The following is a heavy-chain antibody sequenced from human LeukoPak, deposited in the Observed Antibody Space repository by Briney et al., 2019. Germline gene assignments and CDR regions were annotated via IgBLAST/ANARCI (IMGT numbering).Heavy chain of an antibody. CDR1: GGSISSYY. D-gene: IGHD3-9*01. V-gene: IGHV4-4*07. CDR2: IYTSGTT. CDR3: ARDGAVVPAAIVRRYYDILTGYYE. Sequence: SETLSLTCTVSGGSISSYYWSWIRQPAGKGLEWIGRIYTSGTTNKNPSLKSRVTMSVDTSKNQFSLKLSSVTAADTAVYYCARDGAVVPAAIVRRYYDILTGYYEWGQGTLVTVSS. J-gene: IGHJ4*02.